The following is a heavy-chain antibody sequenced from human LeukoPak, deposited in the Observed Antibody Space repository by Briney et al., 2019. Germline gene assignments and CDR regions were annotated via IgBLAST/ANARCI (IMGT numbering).Heavy chain of an antibody. CDR2: IYTSGST. CDR3: ARDTNGYSYGYGPSDAFDI. D-gene: IGHD5-18*01. CDR1: GGSISSYY. J-gene: IGHJ3*02. V-gene: IGHV4-4*07. Sequence: SETLSLTCTVSGGSISSYYWSWIRQPAGKGLEWIGRIYTSGSTNYNPSLKSRVTMSVDTSKNQFSLKLSSVTAADTAVYYCARDTNGYSYGYGPSDAFDIWGQGTMVTVSS.